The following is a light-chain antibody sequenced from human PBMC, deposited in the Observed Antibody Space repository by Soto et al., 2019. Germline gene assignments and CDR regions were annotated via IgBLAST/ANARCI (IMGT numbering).Light chain of an antibody. J-gene: IGKJ5*01. CDR2: GAS. Sequence: EIGMTQSPATLSVSPGERATLSCRASQSININLAWYQQKPGQAPRLLIYGASTRATGLPARFSGSGSGTEFTLIISSLQSEDSAVYYCQQYDNWPITFGQGTRLENK. V-gene: IGKV3-15*01. CDR1: QSININ. CDR3: QQYDNWPIT.